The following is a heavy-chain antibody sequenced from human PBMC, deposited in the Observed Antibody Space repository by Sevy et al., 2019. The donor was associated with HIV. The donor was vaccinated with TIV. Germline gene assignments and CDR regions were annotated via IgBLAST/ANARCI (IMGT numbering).Heavy chain of an antibody. CDR2: INPLFGTA. CDR3: ASSSGVGEWGYYFDY. J-gene: IGHJ4*02. CDR1: GGTFSSYA. Sequence: ASVKVSCKASGGTFSSYALNWVRQAPGQGLEWMGGINPLFGTANYEYRLQGRVTITADESTSTVFLELSSLRSEDTAVHYCASSSGVGEWGYYFDYWGQGTLVTVSS. V-gene: IGHV1-69*13. D-gene: IGHD2-8*01.